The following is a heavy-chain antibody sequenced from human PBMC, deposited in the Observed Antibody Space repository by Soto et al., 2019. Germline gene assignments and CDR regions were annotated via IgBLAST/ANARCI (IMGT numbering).Heavy chain of an antibody. Sequence: PSETLSLTCTVSGGSISSDYWSWIRQPPGKGLDWIGYIYYSGSAYYNPSLKSRVTMSVDTSKNQVFLKLNSVTAADTAVYYCARGLYFGGKRFDPWGQGTLVTVSS. V-gene: IGHV4-59*01. J-gene: IGHJ5*02. CDR2: IYYSGSA. D-gene: IGHD3-10*01. CDR1: GGSISSDY. CDR3: ARGLYFGGKRFDP.